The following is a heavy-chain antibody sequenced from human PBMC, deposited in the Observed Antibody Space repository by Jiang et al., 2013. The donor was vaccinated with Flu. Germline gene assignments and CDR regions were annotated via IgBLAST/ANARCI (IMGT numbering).Heavy chain of an antibody. D-gene: IGHD3-9*01. J-gene: IGHJ4*02. CDR2: MNPKSGDT. Sequence: GAEVKKPGASVKVSCKASGYAFTGFDISWARQATGQGLEWMGWMNPKSGDTGYAQKFKGRVTITRDTSTSTAYLEVSSLRSDDTAVYYCARGRAYNTDWFPLDHWGQGSLVTVSS. CDR3: ARGRAYNTDWFPLDH. V-gene: IGHV1-8*01. CDR1: GYAFTGFD.